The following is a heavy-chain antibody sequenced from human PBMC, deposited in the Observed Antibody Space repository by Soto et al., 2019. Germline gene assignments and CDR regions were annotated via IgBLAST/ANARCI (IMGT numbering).Heavy chain of an antibody. CDR3: ATLSPFLNSGTPPGGYDAFDI. D-gene: IGHD3-10*01. Sequence: ASVKVSCEVSGYTLTELSMHWVRQSPGKGLEGMGGFDPEDGETIYAQKLQGRVTMTEDTSTDTAYMELSSLRSEDRAVYYCATLSPFLNSGTPPGGYDAFDIWGQGTMVTVSS. CDR2: FDPEDGET. V-gene: IGHV1-24*01. CDR1: GYTLTELS. J-gene: IGHJ3*02.